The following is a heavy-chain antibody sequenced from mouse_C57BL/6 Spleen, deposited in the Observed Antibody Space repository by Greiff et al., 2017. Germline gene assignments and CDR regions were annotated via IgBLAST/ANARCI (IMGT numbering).Heavy chain of an antibody. D-gene: IGHD3-1*01. CDR3: ASRGLYYAMDY. J-gene: IGHJ4*01. CDR2: ISYDGSN. Sequence: EVQLQESGPGLVKPSQSLSLTCSVTGYSITSGYYWNWIRQFPGNKLEWMGYISYDGSNNYNPSLNNRISITRDTSKNQFFLKLNSVTTEDTATYYCASRGLYYAMDYWGQGTSVTVST. V-gene: IGHV3-6*01. CDR1: GYSITSGYY.